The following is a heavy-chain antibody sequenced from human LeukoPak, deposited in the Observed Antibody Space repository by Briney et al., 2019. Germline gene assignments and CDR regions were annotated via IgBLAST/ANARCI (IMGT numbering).Heavy chain of an antibody. CDR1: GYSISSGYY. CDR2: IYTSGST. J-gene: IGHJ6*03. Sequence: SETLSLTCTVSGYSISSGYYWGWIRQPPGKGLEWIGRIYTSGSTNYNPSLKSRVTMSVDTSKNQFSLKLSSVTAADTAVYYCARESGWVYYYMDVWGKGTTVTISS. V-gene: IGHV4-38-2*02. CDR3: ARESGWVYYYMDV. D-gene: IGHD3-10*01.